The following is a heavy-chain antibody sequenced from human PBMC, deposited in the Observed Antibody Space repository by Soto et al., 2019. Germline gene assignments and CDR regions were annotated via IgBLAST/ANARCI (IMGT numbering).Heavy chain of an antibody. D-gene: IGHD3-22*01. V-gene: IGHV3-21*01. CDR2: ISSSSSYI. J-gene: IGHJ6*02. Sequence: GGSLRLSCAASGFTFSSYSMNWVRQAPGKGLEWVSSISSSSSYIYYADSVKGRFTISRDNAKNSLYLQMNSLRAEDTAVYYCAREPPPTYYDSSGYYPKGGGMDVWGQGTTVTVSS. CDR3: AREPPPTYYDSSGYYPKGGGMDV. CDR1: GFTFSSYS.